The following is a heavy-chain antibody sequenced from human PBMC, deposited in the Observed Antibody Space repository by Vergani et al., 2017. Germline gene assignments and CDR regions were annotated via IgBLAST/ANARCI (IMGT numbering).Heavy chain of an antibody. Sequence: QVQLVQSGAEVKKPGSSVKVSCKASGGTFSSYTISWVRQAPGQGLEWMGRIITIHGIANYAQKFQGRVTITADKSTSTAYLELRSLRSEHTAVYYCARNLGRVSTIRYYYYGMDVWGQGTTVTVSS. D-gene: IGHD5/OR15-5a*01. V-gene: IGHV1-69*02. J-gene: IGHJ6*02. CDR3: ARNLGRVSTIRYYYYGMDV. CDR2: IITIHGIA. CDR1: GGTFSSYT.